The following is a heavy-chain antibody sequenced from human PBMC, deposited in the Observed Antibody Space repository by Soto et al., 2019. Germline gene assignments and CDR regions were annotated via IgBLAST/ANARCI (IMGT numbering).Heavy chain of an antibody. CDR2: ISSSGSFI. D-gene: IGHD5-18*01. Sequence: GGSLRLSCAASGFTFSDYAMKWVRQAPGKGPEWVASISSSGSFIHYADSVKGRFTIPRDNAKDSLTLQMNSLRAEDTAVYYCARVRMTLPPEYSSGPSFDLWGQGTLVTVSS. J-gene: IGHJ4*02. CDR1: GFTFSDYA. CDR3: ARVRMTLPPEYSSGPSFDL. V-gene: IGHV3-21*01.